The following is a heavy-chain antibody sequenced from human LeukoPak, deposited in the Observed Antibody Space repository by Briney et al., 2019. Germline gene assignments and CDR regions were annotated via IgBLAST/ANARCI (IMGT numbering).Heavy chain of an antibody. CDR2: VGGRGHNT. Sequence: GGSLRLSCAAPGFTFSNYAMSWVRQAPGKGLEWVSAVGGRGHNTYYADSVRGRFTISRDNSKNTLYLQINSLRAEDTAVYYCARESYGSGNDYWGQGTLVTVSS. J-gene: IGHJ4*02. CDR3: ARESYGSGNDY. D-gene: IGHD3-10*01. CDR1: GFTFSNYA. V-gene: IGHV3-23*01.